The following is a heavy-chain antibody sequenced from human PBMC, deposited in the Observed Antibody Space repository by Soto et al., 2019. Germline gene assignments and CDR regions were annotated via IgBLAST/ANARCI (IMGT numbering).Heavy chain of an antibody. Sequence: EVQLVESGGGLVQPGESLRLSCAASGLTFRSYWMHWVRQAPGKGLVWVSRINTDGSVALYVDSVKGRFTISRDNAKNTLYLHINSLRAEDTAVYYRVRDMQLWRLDSWGQGPLVTVSS. CDR2: INTDGSVA. D-gene: IGHD2-21*01. V-gene: IGHV3-74*03. CDR1: GLTFRSYW. J-gene: IGHJ4*02. CDR3: VRDMQLWRLDS.